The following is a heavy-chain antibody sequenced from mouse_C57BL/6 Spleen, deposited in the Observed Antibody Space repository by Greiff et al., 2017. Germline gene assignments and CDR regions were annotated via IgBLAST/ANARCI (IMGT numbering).Heavy chain of an antibody. D-gene: IGHD2-1*01. CDR2: INPNNGGT. Sequence: VQLQQSGPELVKPGASVKISCKASGYTFTDYYMNWVKQSHGKSLEWIGDINPNNGGTSYNQKFKGKATLTVDKSSSTAYMELRSLTSEDSAVYYCGGNYDYWGQGTTLTVSS. CDR1: GYTFTDYY. V-gene: IGHV1-26*01. CDR3: GGNYDY. J-gene: IGHJ2*01.